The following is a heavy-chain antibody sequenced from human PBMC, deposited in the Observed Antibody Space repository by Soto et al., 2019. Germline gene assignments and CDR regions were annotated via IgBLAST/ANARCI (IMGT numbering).Heavy chain of an antibody. J-gene: IGHJ1*01. D-gene: IGHD5-12*01. CDR2: ISYDGTNK. CDR3: ARGAEYSAYVQH. Sequence: GGSLSLSCAASGFTFSSHGMHWVRQAPGKGLEWVAVISYDGTNKYYADSVKGRFTISRDNSKNTLYLQMNSLRAEDTALYYCARGAEYSAYVQHWGQGTLVTVSS. V-gene: IGHV3-30*03. CDR1: GFTFSSHG.